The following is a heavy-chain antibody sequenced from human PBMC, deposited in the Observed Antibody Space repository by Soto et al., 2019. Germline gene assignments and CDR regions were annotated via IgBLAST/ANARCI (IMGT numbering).Heavy chain of an antibody. CDR3: ARDSSYGYYFDY. J-gene: IGHJ4*02. CDR2: INSDGSST. Sequence: GGALRLSCAAYGFTFSSYWMHWVRQAPGKGLVWVSRINSDGSSTSYADSVKGRFTISRDNAKNTLYLQMNSLRAEDTAVYYCARDSSYGYYFDYWGQGTLVTVSS. V-gene: IGHV3-74*01. D-gene: IGHD5-18*01. CDR1: GFTFSSYW.